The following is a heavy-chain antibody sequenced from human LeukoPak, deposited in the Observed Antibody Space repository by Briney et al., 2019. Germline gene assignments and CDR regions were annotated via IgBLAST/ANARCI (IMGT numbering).Heavy chain of an antibody. J-gene: IGHJ4*02. D-gene: IGHD3-9*01. CDR1: GFTFSSYA. V-gene: IGHV3-23*01. CDR2: ISGSGGST. Sequence: GGSLRLSCAASGFTFSSYAMSWVRQAPGKGLEWVSAISGSGGSTYYADSVKGRFTISRDNSKNTLYLQMNSLRAEDTAVYYCAKGNVLRYFDWFETFDYWGQGALVTVSS. CDR3: AKGNVLRYFDWFETFDY.